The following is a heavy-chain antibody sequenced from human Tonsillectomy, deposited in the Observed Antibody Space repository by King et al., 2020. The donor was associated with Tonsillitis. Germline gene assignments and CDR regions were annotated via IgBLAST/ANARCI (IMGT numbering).Heavy chain of an antibody. CDR3: ARQRSLDEGWFDP. J-gene: IGHJ5*02. Sequence: QLQESRPGLVKPSETLSLTCTVSGGSISSSSYYWGWIRQPPGKGLEWIGSIYYSGSPYYNPSLKSRVTISVDTSKKQFSLKLSSVTAADTAVYYCARQRSLDEGWFDPWGQGTLVTVSS. CDR1: GGSISSSSYY. CDR2: IYYSGSP. D-gene: IGHD1-1*01. V-gene: IGHV4-39*01.